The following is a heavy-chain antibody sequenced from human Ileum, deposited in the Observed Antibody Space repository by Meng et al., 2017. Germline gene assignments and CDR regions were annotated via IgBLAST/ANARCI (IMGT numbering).Heavy chain of an antibody. CDR1: GGSISSGDYY. Sequence: QVQLQESGPGLVKPSQTLSRTCTVSGGSISSGDYYWSWIRQPPGKGLEWIGYIYYSGSTYYNPSLKSRLTISVDTSKNQFSLKLSSVTAADTAVYYCARDRDSSGYYPYWGQGTLVTVSS. D-gene: IGHD3-22*01. V-gene: IGHV4-30-4*01. J-gene: IGHJ4*02. CDR2: IYYSGST. CDR3: ARDRDSSGYYPY.